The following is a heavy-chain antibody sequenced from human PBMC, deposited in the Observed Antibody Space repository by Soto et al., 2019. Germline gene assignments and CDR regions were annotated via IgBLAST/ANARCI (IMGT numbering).Heavy chain of an antibody. CDR2: IKQDESEK. CDR1: GFTFSTTW. D-gene: IGHD3-22*01. J-gene: IGHJ4*02. CDR3: ARGDYFDRRFDN. V-gene: IGHV3-7*03. Sequence: GGSLRLSCAASGFTFSTTWMSWVRQTPGKGLEWVATIKQDESEKYYVDSVKGRFTVSRDNAKNSLYLQMDSLRVEDTAIYYCARGDYFDRRFDNWGQGALVTVSS.